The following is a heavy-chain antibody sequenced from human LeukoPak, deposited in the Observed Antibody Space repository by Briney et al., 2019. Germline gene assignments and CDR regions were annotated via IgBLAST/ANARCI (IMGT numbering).Heavy chain of an antibody. J-gene: IGHJ5*02. CDR2: IYYSGST. Sequence: SETLSLTCTVSGGXISSFYCSWIRQPPGKGLEWLGYIYYSGSTNYNPSLKSRVTISVDTSKNQFSLKLSSVTAADTAVYYCARHGTSGTNLNWFDPWGQGTLVTVSS. CDR3: ARHGTSGTNLNWFDP. D-gene: IGHD1-1*01. CDR1: GGXISSFY. V-gene: IGHV4-59*01.